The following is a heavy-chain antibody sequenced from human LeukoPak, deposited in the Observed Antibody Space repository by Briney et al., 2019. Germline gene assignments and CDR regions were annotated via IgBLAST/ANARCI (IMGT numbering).Heavy chain of an antibody. CDR3: ARGLLLEWLYFDY. CDR1: GFTFSDYY. J-gene: IGHJ4*02. Sequence: GGSLRLSCAASGFTFSDYYMSWIRQAPGKGLEWVSYISSSGSTIYYADSVKGRFTISRDNSKNTLYLQMNSLRAEDTAVYYCARGLLLEWLYFDYWGQGTLVTVSS. V-gene: IGHV3-11*04. CDR2: ISSSGSTI. D-gene: IGHD3-3*01.